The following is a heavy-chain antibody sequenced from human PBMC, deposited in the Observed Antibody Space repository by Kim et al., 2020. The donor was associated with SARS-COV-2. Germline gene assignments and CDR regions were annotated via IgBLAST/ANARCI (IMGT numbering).Heavy chain of an antibody. CDR1: GGSISSSSYY. CDR2: IYYSGST. J-gene: IGHJ3*02. Sequence: SETLSLTCTVSGGSISSSSYYWGWIRQPPGKGLEWIGSIYYSGSTYYNPSLKSRVTISIDTSKNQFSLKLSSGTAADTAVYYGAGDLSIAVAGMGARDAFDIWGQGTRVTVSS. CDR3: AGDLSIAVAGMGARDAFDI. D-gene: IGHD6-19*01. V-gene: IGHV4-39*01.